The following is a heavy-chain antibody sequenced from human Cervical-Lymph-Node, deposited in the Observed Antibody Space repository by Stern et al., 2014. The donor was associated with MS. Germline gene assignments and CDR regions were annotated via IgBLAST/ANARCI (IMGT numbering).Heavy chain of an antibody. CDR3: ARDYEDTSMLFDH. V-gene: IGHV3-30*03. CDR2: ISYDENHK. Sequence: VQLMESGGAVVQPGRSLRLSCAASGFTFSSYGMHWVRQAPGKGLEWGTVISYDENHKYYAASVKGRFTISRDNSKNTLHLQMNSVTPDDTAIYYCARDYEDTSMLFDHWGQGTLVTVSS. CDR1: GFTFSSYG. J-gene: IGHJ4*02. D-gene: IGHD2-8*01.